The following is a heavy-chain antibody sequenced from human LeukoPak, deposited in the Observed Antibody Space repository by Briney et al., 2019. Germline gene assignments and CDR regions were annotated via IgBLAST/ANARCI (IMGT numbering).Heavy chain of an antibody. J-gene: IGHJ4*02. D-gene: IGHD1-26*01. V-gene: IGHV4-39*01. CDR2: IYYSGST. CDR1: GGSISSSSYY. CDR3: ARHDPESYFRSEAFDY. Sequence: PSETLSLTCTVPGGSISSSSYYWGWIRQPPGKGLEWIGSIYYSGSTYYNPSLKSRVTISVDTSKNQFSLKLSSVTAADTAVYYCARHDPESYFRSEAFDYWGQGTLVTVSS.